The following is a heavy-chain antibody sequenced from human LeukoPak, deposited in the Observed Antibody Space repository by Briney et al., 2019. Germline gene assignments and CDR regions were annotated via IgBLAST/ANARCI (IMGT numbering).Heavy chain of an antibody. V-gene: IGHV1-8*01. D-gene: IGHD1-26*01. CDR1: GYTFTSYD. CDR2: MNPNSGNT. CDR3: ARDRRGDYYYYMDV. Sequence: WASVKVSCKASGYTFTSYDINWVRQATGQGLEWMGWMNPNSGNTGYAQKFRGRVTMTRNTSISTAYMELSRLRSDDTAVYYCARDRRGDYYYYMDVWGKGTTVTVSS. J-gene: IGHJ6*03.